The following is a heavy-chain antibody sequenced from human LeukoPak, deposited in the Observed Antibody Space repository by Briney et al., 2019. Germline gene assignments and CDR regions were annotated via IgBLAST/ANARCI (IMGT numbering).Heavy chain of an antibody. J-gene: IGHJ4*02. CDR3: ARDLSHRYYHRTGYAFDY. CDR1: GGTFNSYA. Sequence: ASVKVSCKASGGTFNSYAISWVRQAPGQGLEWMGIINPSGGTTNYAQKFQGRVTMTRDTSTSTVYMDLSSLRSEDTAVYYCARDLSHRYYHRTGYAFDYWGQGTLVTVSS. V-gene: IGHV1-46*02. CDR2: INPSGGTT. D-gene: IGHD3-22*01.